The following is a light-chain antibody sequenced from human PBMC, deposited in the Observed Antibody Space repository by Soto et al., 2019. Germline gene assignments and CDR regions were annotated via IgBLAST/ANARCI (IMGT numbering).Light chain of an antibody. CDR1: QIVSNK. Sequence: EILLTQSPVTLSSSPGERATLSCRASQIVSNKLAWYQHRPGQAPRLLIYDTSNRATGIPARFSGSGSGTDFTLTISSLEPEDFAVYYCHQRKSWPRTFGQGTKVDIK. CDR2: DTS. V-gene: IGKV3-11*01. J-gene: IGKJ1*01. CDR3: HQRKSWPRT.